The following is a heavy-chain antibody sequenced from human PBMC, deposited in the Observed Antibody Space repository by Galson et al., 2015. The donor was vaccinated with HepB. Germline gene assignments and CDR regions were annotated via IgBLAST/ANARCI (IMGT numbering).Heavy chain of an antibody. Sequence: SLRLSCAAPGFTVSSNYMSWVRQAPGKGLEWVSVLYSGGSTYDADSVKGRFTISRDNSKNTLYLQMNSLRAEDTAVYYCARDRSSGWYYFQHWGQGTLVTVSS. D-gene: IGHD6-19*01. CDR3: ARDRSSGWYYFQH. J-gene: IGHJ1*01. CDR1: GFTVSSNY. CDR2: LYSGGST. V-gene: IGHV3-53*01.